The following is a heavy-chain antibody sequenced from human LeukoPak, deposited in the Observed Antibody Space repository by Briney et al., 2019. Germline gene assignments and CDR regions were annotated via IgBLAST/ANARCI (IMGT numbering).Heavy chain of an antibody. J-gene: IGHJ6*02. Sequence: PSETLSLTCTVSGGSISSYYWSWIRQPPGKGLEWIGYIYYSGSTNYNPSLKSRVTISVGTSKNQFSLKLSSVTAADTAVYYCAGGIAVAGTSGLYYGMDVWGQGTTVTVSS. V-gene: IGHV4-59*01. D-gene: IGHD6-19*01. CDR2: IYYSGST. CDR3: AGGIAVAGTSGLYYGMDV. CDR1: GGSISSYY.